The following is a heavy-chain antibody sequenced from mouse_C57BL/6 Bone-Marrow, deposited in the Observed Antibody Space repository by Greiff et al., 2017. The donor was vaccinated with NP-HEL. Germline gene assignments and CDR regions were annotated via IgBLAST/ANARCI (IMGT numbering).Heavy chain of an antibody. V-gene: IGHV5-17*01. Sequence: EVKLVESGGGLVKPGGSLKLSCAASGFTFSDYGMHWVRQAPEKGLEWVAYISSVSSTIYYADTVKGRFTISRDNAKNTLFLQMTSLRSVDTAMYYGVRGGYNYGSSYSWYCDVWGTGTTVTASS. CDR1: GFTFSDYG. D-gene: IGHD1-1*01. CDR2: ISSVSSTI. CDR3: VRGGYNYGSSYSWYCDV. J-gene: IGHJ1*03.